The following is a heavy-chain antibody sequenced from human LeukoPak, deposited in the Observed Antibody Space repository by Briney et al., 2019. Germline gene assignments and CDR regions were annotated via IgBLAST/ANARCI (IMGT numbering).Heavy chain of an antibody. J-gene: IGHJ3*02. Sequence: SETLSLTCTVSGGSISSYYWSWIRQPAGKGLEWIGRIYTSGSTNYNPSLKSRVTMSVDTSKNQFSLKLSSVIAADTAVYYCASNGDSYEDAFDIWGQGTMVTVSS. V-gene: IGHV4-4*07. CDR2: IYTSGST. CDR3: ASNGDSYEDAFDI. CDR1: GGSISSYY. D-gene: IGHD4-17*01.